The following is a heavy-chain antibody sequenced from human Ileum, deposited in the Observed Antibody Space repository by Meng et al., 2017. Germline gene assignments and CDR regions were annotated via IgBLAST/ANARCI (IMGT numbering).Heavy chain of an antibody. CDR3: AIITAGGA. CDR1: GYTFTGYH. D-gene: IGHD1-20*01. Sequence: QAHLVQSGAEVKKPGASVKVSCKASGYTFTGYHMHWVRQAPGQGLEWMGRINPNSGGTIYAQKFQGRVTMTRDTSISTGYMELSRLRSDDTAVYYCAIITAGGAWGQGTLVTVSS. J-gene: IGHJ5*02. V-gene: IGHV1-2*06. CDR2: INPNSGGT.